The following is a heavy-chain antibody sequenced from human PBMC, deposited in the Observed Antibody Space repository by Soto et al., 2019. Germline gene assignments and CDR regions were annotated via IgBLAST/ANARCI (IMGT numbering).Heavy chain of an antibody. V-gene: IGHV1-8*01. J-gene: IGHJ4*02. Sequence: ASVKVSCKASGYTFTSYDINCVRQATGQGLEWMGWMNPNSGNTGYAQKFQGRVTMTKNTSISTAYMELSSLRSEDTAVYYCARGGYYDYIWGSYRYFLPFDYWGQGTLVTVSS. CDR2: MNPNSGNT. CDR3: ARGGYYDYIWGSYRYFLPFDY. CDR1: GYTFTSYD. D-gene: IGHD3-16*02.